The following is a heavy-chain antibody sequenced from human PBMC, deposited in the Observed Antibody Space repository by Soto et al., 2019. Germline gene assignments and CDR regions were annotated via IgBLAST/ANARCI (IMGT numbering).Heavy chain of an antibody. CDR2: INPGNGNT. Sequence: ASVKVSCKASGYTFTPYAMHWVRQAPGQSLEWMGWINPGNGNTKYSQKFQGRVTLTRDTSASTAYMELSSLTSQDTAVYYCAPDPPWLIAATLVRYYYYGMDVWGQATTVTVSS. D-gene: IGHD2-15*01. J-gene: IGHJ6*02. CDR3: APDPPWLIAATLVRYYYYGMDV. CDR1: GYTFTPYA. V-gene: IGHV1-3*01.